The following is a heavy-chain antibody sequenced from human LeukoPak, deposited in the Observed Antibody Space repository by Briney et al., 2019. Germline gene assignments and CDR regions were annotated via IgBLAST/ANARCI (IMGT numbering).Heavy chain of an antibody. V-gene: IGHV1-2*02. CDR3: ARAHQLVAFDP. CDR2: INPNSGGT. D-gene: IGHD6-13*01. J-gene: IGHJ5*02. Sequence: ASVRVSCKASGYTFTDSYMHWVRQAPGQGLEWMGWINPNSGGTKYAQKFQGRVTMTRDTSISTAYMELSRLRSDDTAVYYCARAHQLVAFDPWGQGTLVTVSS. CDR1: GYTFTDSY.